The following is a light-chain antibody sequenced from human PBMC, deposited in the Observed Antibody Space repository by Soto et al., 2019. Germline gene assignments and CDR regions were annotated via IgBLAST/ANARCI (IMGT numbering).Light chain of an antibody. J-gene: IGLJ1*01. V-gene: IGLV2-14*01. CDR1: SDEIGSYDY. CDR3: TAFSANRVYL. Sequence: QSVLTQPISVSGSPGQSSTISCTGDSDEIGSYDYVCWYQQHPGKAPRLLIHGVHNRSPGISGRFSASKSGLTASLTISGLQAEDEADYYCTAFSANRVYLFGPGTKVTVL. CDR2: GVH.